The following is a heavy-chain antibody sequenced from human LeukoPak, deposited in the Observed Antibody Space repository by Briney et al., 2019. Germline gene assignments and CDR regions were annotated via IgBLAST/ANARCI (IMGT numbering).Heavy chain of an antibody. Sequence: PGGSLRLSCAASGFTFSDYGMSWVRRAPGKGLEWVSAITSSGGGTFYADSVKGRLTISRDNSENTLYLQMNSLRAEDTAVYYCAKDEALISVAGLDSWGQGTLVTVSS. CDR3: AKDEALISVAGLDS. V-gene: IGHV3-23*01. CDR1: GFTFSDYG. J-gene: IGHJ4*02. CDR2: ITSSGGGT. D-gene: IGHD6-19*01.